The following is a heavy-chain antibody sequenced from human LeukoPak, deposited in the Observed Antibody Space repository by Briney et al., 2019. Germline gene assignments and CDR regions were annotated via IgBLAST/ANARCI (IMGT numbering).Heavy chain of an antibody. J-gene: IGHJ5*02. D-gene: IGHD2-15*01. CDR1: GGSISSGSYY. CDR2: IYTSGST. Sequence: SETLSLTCTVSGGSISSGSYYWSWIRQPAGKVLEWIGRIYTSGSTNCNPSLKSRVTISVDTSKNQFSLKLSSVTAADTAVYYCARGRGDCSGGSCYSSWFDPWGQGTLVAVSS. V-gene: IGHV4-61*02. CDR3: ARGRGDCSGGSCYSSWFDP.